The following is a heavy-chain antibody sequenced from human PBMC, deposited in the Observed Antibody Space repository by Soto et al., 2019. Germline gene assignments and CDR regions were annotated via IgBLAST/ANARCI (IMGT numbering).Heavy chain of an antibody. D-gene: IGHD4-17*01. J-gene: IGHJ6*02. CDR3: MGGDYDRYTYYGMDV. V-gene: IGHV3-21*01. CDR1: GFTFSSLS. Sequence: PGGSLRLSCAPSGFTFSSLSMNWVRQAPGKGLEWVSSISSGSDYIYYADSMKGRFTISRDNGKNALYLQMNSLRAEDTAVYYCMGGDYDRYTYYGMDVWGQGTTVTVSS. CDR2: ISSGSDYI.